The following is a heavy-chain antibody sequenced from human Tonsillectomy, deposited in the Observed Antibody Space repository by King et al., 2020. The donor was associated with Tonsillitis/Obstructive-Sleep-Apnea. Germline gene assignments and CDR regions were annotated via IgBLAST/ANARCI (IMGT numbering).Heavy chain of an antibody. CDR2: TYYRSKWYN. CDR3: AREGDTAMXTSSYYXYGMDV. V-gene: IGHV6-1*01. D-gene: IGHD5-18*01. J-gene: IGHJ6*02. CDR1: GDSVSSNSAA. Sequence: VQLQQSGPGLVKPSQTLSLTCVISGDSVSSNSAAWNWIRQSPSRGLEWLGRTYYRSKWYNDYAVSVKSRITINPDTSKNQFSLQLNSVTPEDTAVYYCAREGDTAMXTSSYYXYGMDVWGQGTTVTVSS.